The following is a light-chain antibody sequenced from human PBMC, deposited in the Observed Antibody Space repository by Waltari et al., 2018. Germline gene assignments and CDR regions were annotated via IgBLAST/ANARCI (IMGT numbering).Light chain of an antibody. J-gene: IGKJ2*01. CDR2: GVS. V-gene: IGKV1-39*01. CDR1: QGISNF. CDR3: QQYYTTRYT. Sequence: DVQMTQSPSSLSASVGDRVTITCRSSQGISNFLNWYQEKPATAPKLLISGVSTLQSGVPARFSGTGSGTDFTLTINSLQAEDVAVYYCQQYYTTRYTFGQGTKLEI.